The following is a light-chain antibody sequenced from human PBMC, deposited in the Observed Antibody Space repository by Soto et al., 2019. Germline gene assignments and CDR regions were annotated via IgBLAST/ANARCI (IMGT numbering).Light chain of an antibody. CDR1: SSDVGGYNY. V-gene: IGLV2-8*01. Sequence: QSALTQPPSASGSPGQSVTISCTGTSSDVGGYNYVSWYQQHPGKAPKLMIYEVNKRPSGVPDRFSGSKSDNTASLTVSGLQAEDEADYYCSSYADSNNFVFGTGTKLTVL. J-gene: IGLJ1*01. CDR2: EVN. CDR3: SSYADSNNFV.